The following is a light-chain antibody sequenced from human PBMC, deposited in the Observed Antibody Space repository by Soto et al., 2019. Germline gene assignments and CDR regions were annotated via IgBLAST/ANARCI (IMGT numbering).Light chain of an antibody. CDR3: QQYNSYSGT. J-gene: IGKJ1*01. CDR2: DAS. CDR1: QSISSW. V-gene: IGKV1-5*01. Sequence: DVQMTQSPSTLSASEGDRVTITCRASQSISSWLAWYQQKPGKAPKLLIYDASSLESGVPSRFSGSGSGTEFTLTISSLQPEDFATYHCQQYNSYSGTFGQGTKVDIK.